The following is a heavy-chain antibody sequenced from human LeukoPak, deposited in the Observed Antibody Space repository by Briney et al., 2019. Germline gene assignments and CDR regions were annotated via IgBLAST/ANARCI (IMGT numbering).Heavy chain of an antibody. CDR1: GFTFSSYW. V-gene: IGHV3-7*03. CDR2: IKQDGSEK. CDR3: AKYGLRYFDWLSPSYMDV. Sequence: GGSLRLSCAASGFTFSSYWMSWVRQAPGKGLEWVANIKQDGSEKYYVDSVKGRFTISRDNAKNSLYLQMNSLRAEDTAVYYCAKYGLRYFDWLSPSYMDVWGKGTTVTISS. J-gene: IGHJ6*03. D-gene: IGHD3-9*01.